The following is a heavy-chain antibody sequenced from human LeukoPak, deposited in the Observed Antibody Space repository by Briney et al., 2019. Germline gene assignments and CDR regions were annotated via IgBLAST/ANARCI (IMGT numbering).Heavy chain of an antibody. CDR3: AKEIEWLRFFDY. D-gene: IGHD5-12*01. CDR1: GFTFSSYS. J-gene: IGHJ4*02. CDR2: ISSSSSTI. Sequence: PGGSLRLSCAASGFTFSSYSMNWVRQAPGKGLEWVSYISSSSSTIYYADSVKGRFTISRDNSKNTLYLQMNSLRAEDTAVYYCAKEIEWLRFFDYWGQGTLVTVSS. V-gene: IGHV3-48*01.